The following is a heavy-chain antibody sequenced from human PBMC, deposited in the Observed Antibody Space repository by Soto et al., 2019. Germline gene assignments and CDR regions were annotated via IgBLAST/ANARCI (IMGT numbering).Heavy chain of an antibody. D-gene: IGHD5-12*01. V-gene: IGHV1-3*01. J-gene: IGHJ4*02. Sequence: ASVKVSCKASGYTFTSYAMHWVRQAPGQRHERMGWINAGHGNTKYSQKCQGRVTITRDTSASTAYMELSSRRSEDTAVYYCARDIVATIFPRMPTYYFDYCGQGTLVTVSS. CDR1: GYTFTSYA. CDR3: ARDIVATIFPRMPTYYFDY. CDR2: INAGHGNT.